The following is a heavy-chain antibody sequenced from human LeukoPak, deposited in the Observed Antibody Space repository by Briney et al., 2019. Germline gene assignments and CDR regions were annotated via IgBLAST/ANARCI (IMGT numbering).Heavy chain of an antibody. CDR2: INPNSGDT. V-gene: IGHV1-2*02. Sequence: ASVKVSCKASGYTFTGYYMHWVRQAPGQGLEWMGWINPNSGDTDYAQRFQGRVTMTRDTSIGTGYMELTRLRSDDMAVYYCASVRMGATPFDYWGQGTLVTVSS. CDR1: GYTFTGYY. J-gene: IGHJ4*02. D-gene: IGHD1-26*01. CDR3: ASVRMGATPFDY.